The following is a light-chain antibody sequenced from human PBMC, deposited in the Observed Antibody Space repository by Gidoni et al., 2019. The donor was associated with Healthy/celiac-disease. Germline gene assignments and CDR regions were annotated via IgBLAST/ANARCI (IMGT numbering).Light chain of an antibody. Sequence: DIQITQSPSSLSASVGDRVTITCRASQSISSYLNWYQQKPGKAPKLLIDAASSLQSGVPSRFSGSGSGTDFTLTISSLQPEDFATYYCQQSYSTPLFGGGTKVEIK. CDR1: QSISSY. CDR3: QQSYSTPL. CDR2: AAS. J-gene: IGKJ4*01. V-gene: IGKV1-39*01.